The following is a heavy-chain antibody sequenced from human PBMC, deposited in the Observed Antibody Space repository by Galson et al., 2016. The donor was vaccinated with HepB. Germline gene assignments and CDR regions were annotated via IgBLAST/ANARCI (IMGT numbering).Heavy chain of an antibody. CDR1: GYTFTGYY. V-gene: IGHV1-46*01. Sequence: SVKVSCKASGYTFTGYYVHWVRQAPGQGLEWMGIINPSGGSTNYAQKFQGRVTMTRDTSTRTVYMELSRLRSEDTAVYYCARDRDKAKTGRFYFDHWGQGTLVSVSS. D-gene: IGHD5-18*01. CDR2: INPSGGST. CDR3: ARDRDKAKTGRFYFDH. J-gene: IGHJ4*02.